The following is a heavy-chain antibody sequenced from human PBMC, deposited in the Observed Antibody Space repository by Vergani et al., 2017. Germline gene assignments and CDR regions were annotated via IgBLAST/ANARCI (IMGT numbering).Heavy chain of an antibody. D-gene: IGHD6-6*01. CDR1: GFTSAGYA. CDR3: AKDLGTSSGGGWFDP. J-gene: IGHJ5*02. Sequence: EVQLEQSGGGLVLPGRSLTLSCVVTGFTSAGYAMPWVRQAPGKGLEWVSGISWNSNSICYADSVKGRFTISRDNAKNSLYLQMNSLRAEDTALYYCAKDLGTSSGGGWFDPWGKGTLVTVSS. CDR2: ISWNSNSI. V-gene: IGHV3-9*02.